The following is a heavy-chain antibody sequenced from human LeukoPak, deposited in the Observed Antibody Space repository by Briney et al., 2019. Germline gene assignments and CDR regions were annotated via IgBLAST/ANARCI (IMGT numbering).Heavy chain of an antibody. V-gene: IGHV3-23*01. D-gene: IGHD3-22*01. CDR3: AKTLTMILVLRGGFDY. Sequence: PGGSLRLSCAASGFTFSNYAMRWVRQAPGKGLEWVSGVSGSGDSTYYADSVKGRFTISRDNSKNTLYLQMNSLRAEDTAVYYCAKTLTMILVLRGGFDYWGQGALVTVSS. J-gene: IGHJ4*02. CDR1: GFTFSNYA. CDR2: VSGSGDST.